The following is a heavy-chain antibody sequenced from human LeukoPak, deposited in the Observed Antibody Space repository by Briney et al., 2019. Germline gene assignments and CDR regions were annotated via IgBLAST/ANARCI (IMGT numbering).Heavy chain of an antibody. CDR3: AREPTRTVTTPHNWFDP. D-gene: IGHD4-17*01. V-gene: IGHV1-46*01. CDR2: INPSGGST. J-gene: IGHJ5*02. CDR1: GYTFTSYY. Sequence: GASVKVSCKASGYTFTSYYIHWVRQAPGQGLEWMGIINPSGGSTSYAQKFQGRVTMTRDTSKNQFSLKLSSVTAADTAVYYCAREPTRTVTTPHNWFDPWGQGTLVTVSS.